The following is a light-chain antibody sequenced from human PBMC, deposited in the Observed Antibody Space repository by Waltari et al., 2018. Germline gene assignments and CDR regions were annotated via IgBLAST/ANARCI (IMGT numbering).Light chain of an antibody. CDR3: SSYTSSSTYV. CDR2: DVS. Sequence: QSALTQPASVSGSPGQSITISCTGTSSDVGGYNYFSWYQQHPGKAPKLMIYDVSKRPSGVSNRFSGSKSGHTASLTISGLQAEDEADYYCSSYTSSSTYVFGTGTKVTVL. J-gene: IGLJ1*01. V-gene: IGLV2-14*01. CDR1: SSDVGGYNY.